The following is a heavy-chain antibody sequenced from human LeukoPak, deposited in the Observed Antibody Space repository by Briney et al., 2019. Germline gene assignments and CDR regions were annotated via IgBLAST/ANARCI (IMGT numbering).Heavy chain of an antibody. D-gene: IGHD6-13*01. V-gene: IGHV4-39*01. CDR2: IYYSGST. CDR1: GGSISSSSYY. Sequence: SETLSLTCTVSGGSISSSSYYWGWIRQPPGKGLEWIGSIYYSGSTYYDPSLKSRVTISLDTSKNQFSLKLSSVTAADTAVYYCARRDGGGSSSWYRLGWDFDFWGQGTLVTVSS. J-gene: IGHJ4*02. CDR3: ARRDGGGSSSWYRLGWDFDF.